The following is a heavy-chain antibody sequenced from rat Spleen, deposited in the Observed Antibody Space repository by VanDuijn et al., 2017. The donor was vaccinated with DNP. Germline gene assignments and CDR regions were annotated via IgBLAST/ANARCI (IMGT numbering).Heavy chain of an antibody. Sequence: EVQLVESGGGLVQPGSSLKLSCAASGFTFSDFYMTWVRQAPTKGLEWVAYISYDGDSSYYGDSVKGRFTISRDNAKSTLYLQMNSLTSEDMATYYCARHVLPLRVWDYWGQGVMVTVSS. D-gene: IGHD4-1*01. CDR1: GFTFSDFY. CDR3: ARHVLPLRVWDY. V-gene: IGHV5-22*01. CDR2: ISYDGDSS. J-gene: IGHJ2*01.